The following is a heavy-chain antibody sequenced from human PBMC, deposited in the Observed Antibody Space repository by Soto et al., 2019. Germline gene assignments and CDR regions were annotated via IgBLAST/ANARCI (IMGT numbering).Heavy chain of an antibody. Sequence: GASVKVSCKASGGTFSRYSISWVRQAPGQGLEWMGGIIPIFGTANYAQKFQGRVTITADESTSTAYMELSSLRSEDTAVYYCAREPIVDYGSGSYSDYWGQGTLVTVSS. CDR1: GGTFSRYS. CDR2: IIPIFGTA. CDR3: AREPIVDYGSGSYSDY. J-gene: IGHJ4*02. D-gene: IGHD3-10*01. V-gene: IGHV1-69*13.